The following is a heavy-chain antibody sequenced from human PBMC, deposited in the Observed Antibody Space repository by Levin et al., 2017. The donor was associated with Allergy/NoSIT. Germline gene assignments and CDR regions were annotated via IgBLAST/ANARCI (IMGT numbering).Heavy chain of an antibody. CDR3: ARAGYNDERLLYYAMDL. Sequence: GGSLRLSCAASGFTFRIYGIHWVRQAPDKGLTWVAFIWNDGTNKYYAASVEGRFTISRDNSNNTASLQRNSLGAEDAGVYYCARAGYNDERLLYYAMDLWGQGAAVTVTS. V-gene: IGHV3-33*01. CDR1: GFTFRIYG. J-gene: IGHJ6*02. CDR2: IWNDGTNK. D-gene: IGHD1-1*01.